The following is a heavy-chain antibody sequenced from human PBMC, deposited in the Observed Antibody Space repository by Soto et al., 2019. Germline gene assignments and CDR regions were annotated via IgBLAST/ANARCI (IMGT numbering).Heavy chain of an antibody. CDR2: IDWDDDK. CDR1: GFSLSTSGMC. J-gene: IGHJ6*02. V-gene: IGHV2-70*01. Sequence: ESGPTLVNPTQTLTLTCTFSGFSLSTSGMCVSWIRQPPGKALEWLALIDWDDDKYYSTSLKTRLTISKDTSKNQVVLTMTNMEGAGRRTYYCARIGRDGRDYYYGMDVWGQGT. CDR3: ARIGRDGRDYYYGMDV.